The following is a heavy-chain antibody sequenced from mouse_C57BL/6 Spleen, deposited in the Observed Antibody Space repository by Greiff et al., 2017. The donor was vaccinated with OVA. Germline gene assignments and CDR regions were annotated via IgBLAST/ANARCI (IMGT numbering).Heavy chain of an antibody. CDR2: IDPSDSYT. J-gene: IGHJ2*01. Sequence: QVQLQQPGAELVMPGASVKLSCKASGYTFTSYWMHWVKQRPGQGLEWIGEIDPSDSYTNYNQKFKGKSTLTVDKSSSTAYMQLSSLTSEDSAVYYCAREKRAYGNYRNFDYWGQGTTLTVSS. CDR3: AREKRAYGNYRNFDY. CDR1: GYTFTSYW. V-gene: IGHV1-69*01. D-gene: IGHD2-1*01.